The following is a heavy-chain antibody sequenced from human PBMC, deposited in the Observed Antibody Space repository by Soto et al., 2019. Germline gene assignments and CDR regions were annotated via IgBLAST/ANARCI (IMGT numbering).Heavy chain of an antibody. CDR3: ARYIRGPTVFYFDF. Sequence: CAASGFTFSSYAMTWVRQAPGKGLEWVSVVTYNGDNTYYADSVKGRFTISRDNSKDTVDLQMNSLRAEDTAVYYCARYIRGPTVFYFDFWGPGVLVTVAS. J-gene: IGHJ4*02. V-gene: IGHV3-23*01. D-gene: IGHD5-18*01. CDR1: GFTFSSYA. CDR2: VTYNGDNT.